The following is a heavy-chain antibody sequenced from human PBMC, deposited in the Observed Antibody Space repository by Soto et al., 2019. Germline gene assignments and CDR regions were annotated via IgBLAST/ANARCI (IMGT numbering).Heavy chain of an antibody. Sequence: TLSLTCTVSGGSISSYYWSWIRQPPGKGLEWIGYIYYSGSTNYNPSLKSRVTISVDTSKNQFSLKLSSVTAADTAVYYCARGAAAAAGRYYYYYGMDVWGQGTTVTVS. V-gene: IGHV4-59*01. J-gene: IGHJ6*02. D-gene: IGHD6-13*01. CDR2: IYYSGST. CDR3: ARGAAAAAGRYYYYYGMDV. CDR1: GGSISSYY.